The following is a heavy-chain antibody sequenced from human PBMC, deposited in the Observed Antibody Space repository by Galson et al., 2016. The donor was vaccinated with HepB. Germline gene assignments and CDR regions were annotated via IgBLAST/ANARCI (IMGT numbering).Heavy chain of an antibody. CDR3: ARGVHTSVPGDNWFDH. Sequence: ETLSLTCAVNSGSFSAYFWSWIRQPPGKGLEWIGEIDHSGTTKYNPSLESRVTISLDTSRNQLSLKLTSVTAADMSVYYCARGVHTSVPGDNWFDHWGQGTLVTVSS. CDR1: SGSFSAYF. D-gene: IGHD6-19*01. J-gene: IGHJ5*02. V-gene: IGHV4-34*01. CDR2: IDHSGTT.